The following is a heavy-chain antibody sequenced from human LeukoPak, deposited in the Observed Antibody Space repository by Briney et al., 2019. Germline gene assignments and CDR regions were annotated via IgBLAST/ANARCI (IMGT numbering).Heavy chain of an antibody. CDR1: GGSISNY. J-gene: IGHJ4*02. V-gene: IGHV4-59*08. Sequence: PSETLSLTCTVSGGSISNYWSWIRQPPGKGLEWIGYISYSGSTNNNPSLKSRATISVDTSKNQFSLKLSSVTAADTAVYYCARAGDYDILTGYYMYYFDYWGQGTLVTVSS. CDR3: ARAGDYDILTGYYMYYFDY. CDR2: ISYSGST. D-gene: IGHD3-9*01.